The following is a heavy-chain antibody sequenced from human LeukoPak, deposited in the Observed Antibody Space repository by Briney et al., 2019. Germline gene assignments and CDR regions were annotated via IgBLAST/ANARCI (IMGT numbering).Heavy chain of an antibody. Sequence: ASVKVSCKASGGTFSSYAISWVRQAPGQGLEWMGGIIPIFGTANYAQKFQGRVTITADKSTSTAYMELSSLRSEDTAVYYCARVERGGYYDSSGYYSYAFDIWGQGTMVTVSS. CDR2: IIPIFGTA. D-gene: IGHD3-22*01. CDR1: GGTFSSYA. V-gene: IGHV1-69*06. CDR3: ARVERGGYYDSSGYYSYAFDI. J-gene: IGHJ3*02.